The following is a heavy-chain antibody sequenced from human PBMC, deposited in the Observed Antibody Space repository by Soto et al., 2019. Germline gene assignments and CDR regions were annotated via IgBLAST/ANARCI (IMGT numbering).Heavy chain of an antibody. Sequence: QVELVESGGGLAKPGGSLRLSCAASGFTFSDYDMSWIRQAPGKGLEWVSYTSSSGSTIYYADSVKGRFTMSRDNAKNSMYLHKHSRRVEHTAVYYCARDPQVIAVDHSYYYGMDVWGQGTTVTVSS. D-gene: IGHD6-19*01. CDR3: ARDPQVIAVDHSYYYGMDV. CDR2: TSSSGSTI. V-gene: IGHV3-11*01. CDR1: GFTFSDYD. J-gene: IGHJ6*02.